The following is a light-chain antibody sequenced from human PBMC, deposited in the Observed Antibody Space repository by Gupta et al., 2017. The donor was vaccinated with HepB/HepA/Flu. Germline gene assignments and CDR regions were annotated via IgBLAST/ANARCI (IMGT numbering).Light chain of an antibody. CDR2: HVS. CDR1: GSDVGGDYY. V-gene: IGLV2-8*01. CDR3: RSDGCNSDVV. Sequence: QSALTQPPSASGAPGPSLTTFCTGSGSDVGGDYYVSWYQQPPGKAPKLIIFHVSKRPAGVPDRFSGSKSGSTASLTVSGVQAEDEDDYYCRSDGCNSDVVFGGGTKVTVL. J-gene: IGLJ2*01.